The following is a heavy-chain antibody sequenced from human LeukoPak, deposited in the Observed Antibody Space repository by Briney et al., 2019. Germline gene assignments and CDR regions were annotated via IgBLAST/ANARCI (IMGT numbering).Heavy chain of an antibody. Sequence: VGSLRLSCAASGFTFSSYWMYWVRQAPGKGLEWVASIKQDESEKYYGDSVKGRFAVSRDNAKNSLFLQMNSLRAEDTAVYYCARDWGYAFDIWGQGTMVTVSS. CDR1: GFTFSSYW. D-gene: IGHD3-16*01. V-gene: IGHV3-7*01. CDR2: IKQDESEK. CDR3: ARDWGYAFDI. J-gene: IGHJ3*02.